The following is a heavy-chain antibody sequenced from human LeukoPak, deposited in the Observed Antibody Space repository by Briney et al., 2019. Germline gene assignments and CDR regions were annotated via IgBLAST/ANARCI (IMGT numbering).Heavy chain of an antibody. CDR3: ARTKGILTGDNWFDP. D-gene: IGHD3-9*01. J-gene: IGHJ5*02. CDR1: GGSISSYS. CDR2: VFYSGST. Sequence: SETLPLTCTVSGGSISSYSWSWIRQPPGKGLEWIGYVFYSGSTNYNPSLKSRVTISVDTSKNQFSLKLSSVTAADTAVYYCARTKGILTGDNWFDPWGQGTLVTVSS. V-gene: IGHV4-59*08.